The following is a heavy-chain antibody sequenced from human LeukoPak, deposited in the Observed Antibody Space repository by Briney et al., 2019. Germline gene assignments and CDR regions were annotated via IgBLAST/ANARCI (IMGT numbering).Heavy chain of an antibody. D-gene: IGHD6-19*01. J-gene: IGHJ4*02. V-gene: IGHV4-59*01. Sequence: SETLSLTCTVFGGSMSGYYWSWIRQPPGKGLEWIGYIHYSGTTNYNSSLKSRVTISLDTSRNQFSLKLRSVTTADTAVYYCARGNSSGNWGQGTPVTVSS. CDR3: ARGNSSGN. CDR2: IHYSGTT. CDR1: GGSMSGYY.